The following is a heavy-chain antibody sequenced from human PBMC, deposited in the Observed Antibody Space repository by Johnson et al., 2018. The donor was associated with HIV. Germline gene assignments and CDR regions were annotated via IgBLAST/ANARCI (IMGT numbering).Heavy chain of an antibody. D-gene: IGHD1-26*01. Sequence: QMQLVESGGGLVKPGGSLRLSCAASGFTFSDYYMSWIRQAPGKGLEWVAFIRCDGSNQYYADSMKGRLPNSRDNSKNTLYLQMNSRRAEDTAVYYCAKSTWELRHLDAFDIWGQGTMVTVSS. CDR1: GFTFSDYY. J-gene: IGHJ3*02. V-gene: IGHV3-30*02. CDR2: IRCDGSNQ. CDR3: AKSTWELRHLDAFDI.